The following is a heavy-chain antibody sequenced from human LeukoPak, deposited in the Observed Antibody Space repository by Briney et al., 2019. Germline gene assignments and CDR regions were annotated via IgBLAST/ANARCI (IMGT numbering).Heavy chain of an antibody. CDR2: IYHGDYNT. J-gene: IGHJ3*02. D-gene: IGHD3-9*01. CDR3: AGSNHYCDILTGYSLPGAFDI. CDR1: GYSFTSYW. Sequence: GESLKISCKGSGYSFTSYWIGWVRQMPGKGLEGMGNIYHGDYNTRYSPSFQGQVTISPDKSISTAYLQWSSLKASDTAMYYCAGSNHYCDILTGYSLPGAFDIWGQGTMVTVSS. V-gene: IGHV5-51*01.